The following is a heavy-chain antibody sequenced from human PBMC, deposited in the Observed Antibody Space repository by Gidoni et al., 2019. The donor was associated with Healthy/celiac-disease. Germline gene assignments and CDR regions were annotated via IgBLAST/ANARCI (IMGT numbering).Heavy chain of an antibody. CDR3: ARSYGVRYYYYYYGMDV. V-gene: IGHV3-30-3*01. CDR1: GFTFSSYA. CDR2: ISYDGSNK. J-gene: IGHJ6*02. Sequence: QVQLVESGGGVVQPGRSLRLSCAASGFTFSSYAMHWVRQAPGKGLEWVAVISYDGSNKYYADSVKGRFTISRDNSKNTLYLQMNSLRAEDTAVYYCARSYGVRYYYYYYGMDVWGQGTTVTVSS. D-gene: IGHD4-17*01.